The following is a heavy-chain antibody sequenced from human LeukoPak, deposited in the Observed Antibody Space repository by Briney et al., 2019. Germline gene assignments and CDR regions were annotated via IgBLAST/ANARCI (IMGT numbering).Heavy chain of an antibody. CDR2: INTGSSTM. Sequence: GGSLRLSCAASGFTFSSHDMNWVRQAPGKGLEWISYINTGSSTMYYADSVKGRFTISRDNSKNTLYLQMNSLRAEDTAVYYCAKAAGTSSREYYYYYGMDVWGQGTTVTVSS. J-gene: IGHJ6*02. CDR1: GFTFSSHD. V-gene: IGHV3-48*01. CDR3: AKAAGTSSREYYYYYGMDV. D-gene: IGHD2-2*01.